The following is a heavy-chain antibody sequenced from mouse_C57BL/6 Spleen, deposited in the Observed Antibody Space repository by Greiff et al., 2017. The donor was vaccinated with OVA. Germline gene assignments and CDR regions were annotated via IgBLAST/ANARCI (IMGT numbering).Heavy chain of an antibody. CDR2: ISNGGGST. CDR1: GFTFSDYY. Sequence: EVQGVESGGGLVQPGGSLKLSCAASGFTFSDYYMYWVRQTPEKRLEWVAYISNGGGSTYYPDTVKGRFTISRDNAKNTLYLQMSRLKSEDTAMYYCARLLDWYFDVWGTGTTVTVSS. CDR3: ARLLDWYFDV. V-gene: IGHV5-12*01. J-gene: IGHJ1*03. D-gene: IGHD3-3*01.